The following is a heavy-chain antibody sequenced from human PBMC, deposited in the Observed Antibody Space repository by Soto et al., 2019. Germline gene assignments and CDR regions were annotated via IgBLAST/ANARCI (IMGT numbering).Heavy chain of an antibody. D-gene: IGHD3-22*01. Sequence: GGSLRLSCAASGFTFSNAWMNWVRQAPGKGLEWVGRIKSKTDGGTTDYAAPVKGRFTISRDDSKNTLYLQMNSLKTEDTAVYYCTTDSYYYDSSGYYYFNDYWGQGTLVTVSS. CDR2: IKSKTDGGTT. V-gene: IGHV3-15*07. J-gene: IGHJ4*02. CDR1: GFTFSNAW. CDR3: TTDSYYYDSSGYYYFNDY.